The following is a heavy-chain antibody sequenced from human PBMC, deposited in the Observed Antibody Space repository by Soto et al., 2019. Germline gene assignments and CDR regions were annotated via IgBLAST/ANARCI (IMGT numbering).Heavy chain of an antibody. V-gene: IGHV4-34*01. D-gene: IGHD3-3*01. CDR1: GGSFSGYY. CDR2: INHSGST. Sequence: PSETLSLTCAVYGGSFSGYYWSWIRQPPGKGLEWIGEINHSGSTNYNPSLKSRVTISVDTSKNQFSLKLSSVTAADTAVYYCARPRLIWSGHYRYYYLGIGVWGEG. J-gene: IGHJ6*02. CDR3: ARPRLIWSGHYRYYYLGIGV.